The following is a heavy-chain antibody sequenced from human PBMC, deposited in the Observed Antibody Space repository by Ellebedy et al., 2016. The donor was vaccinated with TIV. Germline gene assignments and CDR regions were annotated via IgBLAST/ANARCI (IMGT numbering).Heavy chain of an antibody. CDR1: GGSISSSSYY. V-gene: IGHV4-61*01. J-gene: IGHJ6*02. Sequence: SETLSLTXTVSGGSISSSSYYWSWIRQPPGKGLEWIGYIYYSGSTYYNPSLKSRVTISVDTSKNQFSLKLSSVTAADTAVYYCARSVGMITFGGVIVPYYYGMDVWGQGTTVTVSS. CDR3: ARSVGMITFGGVIVPYYYGMDV. D-gene: IGHD3-16*02. CDR2: IYYSGST.